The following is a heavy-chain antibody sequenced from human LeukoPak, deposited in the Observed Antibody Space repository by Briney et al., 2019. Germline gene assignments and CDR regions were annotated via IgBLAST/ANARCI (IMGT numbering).Heavy chain of an antibody. Sequence: GGSLRLSCAASGFTFSNYWMSWVRQTPGKGLEWVANIKQDGREEYYVDSVKGRFTISRDNAKNSLYLQMNSLRAEDTAVYYCARDKGIARGFDYWGQGTLVTVSS. CDR1: GFTFSNYW. V-gene: IGHV3-7*01. D-gene: IGHD3-10*01. CDR2: IKQDGREE. J-gene: IGHJ4*02. CDR3: ARDKGIARGFDY.